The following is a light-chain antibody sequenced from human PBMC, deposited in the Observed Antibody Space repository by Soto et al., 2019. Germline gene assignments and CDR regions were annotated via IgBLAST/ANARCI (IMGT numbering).Light chain of an antibody. CDR1: QSVSRN. CDR2: GTS. Sequence: EIVVTQSPATLSVSPGERATLSCTASQSVSRNLAWYQHKPGQAPRLLIYGTSTRATRIPARFSGSGSGAEFTLTISSLQSEDLAIYYCQQYDDWPRTFGQGTKVEIK. CDR3: QQYDDWPRT. J-gene: IGKJ1*01. V-gene: IGKV3-15*01.